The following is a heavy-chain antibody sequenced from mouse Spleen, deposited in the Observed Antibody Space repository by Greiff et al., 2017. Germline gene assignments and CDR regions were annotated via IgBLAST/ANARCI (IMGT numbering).Heavy chain of an antibody. CDR2: IYPGDGST. D-gene: IGHD1-1*01. V-gene: IGHV1-80*01. CDR1: GYAFSSYW. Sequence: QVQLQQSGAELVKPGASVKISCKASGYAFSSYWMNWVKQRPGKGLEWIGQIYPGDGSTKYNEKFKGKATLTVDTSSSTAYMELHSLTSEDSAVYFCARSGATVVANFDYWGQGTTLTVSS. CDR3: ARSGATVVANFDY. J-gene: IGHJ2*01.